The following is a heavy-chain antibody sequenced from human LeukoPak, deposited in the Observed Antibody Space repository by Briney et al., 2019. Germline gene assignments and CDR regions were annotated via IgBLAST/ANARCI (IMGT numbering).Heavy chain of an antibody. CDR3: AKASWVSSTDAVR. Sequence: GGSLRLSCAAFGLSFSTFAMSWVRQGPATGLEWASSIRGNGETIYADSVKGQFTLSSDSSRNTVYFQLNNLRVEGTAIYYCAKASWVSSTDAVRWGQGTLVTVSS. D-gene: IGHD3-16*01. CDR1: GLSFSTFA. CDR2: IRGNGET. J-gene: IGHJ4*02. V-gene: IGHV3-23*01.